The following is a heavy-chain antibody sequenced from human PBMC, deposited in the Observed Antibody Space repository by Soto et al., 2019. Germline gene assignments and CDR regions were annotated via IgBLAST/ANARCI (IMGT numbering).Heavy chain of an antibody. Sequence: PSETLSLTCSVSGGSINTGGHYWVWIRQHPGKGLEWIGYIYYSGTTYYNPSLKSRLTISLDTYENHFSLKLTSVTAADTAVYYCAGLLSEYCFDSWGQGALVTVSS. CDR1: GGSINTGGHY. V-gene: IGHV4-31*03. CDR3: AGLLSEYCFDS. J-gene: IGHJ4*02. CDR2: IYYSGTT. D-gene: IGHD2-15*01.